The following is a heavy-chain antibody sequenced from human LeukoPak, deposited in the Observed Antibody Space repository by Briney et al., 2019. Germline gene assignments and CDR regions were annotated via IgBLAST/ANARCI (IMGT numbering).Heavy chain of an antibody. Sequence: ASVKVSCKASGYTFTGCYMHWVRQAPGQGLEWMGWINPNTGATDIVQKFQGRVTMTRDTSISAAYMELSRLRSDDTAVYYCTRDHCSYINCYEDYYHGMDVWGQGTTVTVSS. V-gene: IGHV1-2*02. CDR3: TRDHCSYINCYEDYYHGMDV. J-gene: IGHJ6*02. CDR1: GYTFTGCY. CDR2: INPNTGAT. D-gene: IGHD2-2*01.